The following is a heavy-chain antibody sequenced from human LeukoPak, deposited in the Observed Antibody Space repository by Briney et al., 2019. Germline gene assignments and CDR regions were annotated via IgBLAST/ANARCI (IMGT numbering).Heavy chain of an antibody. D-gene: IGHD5-12*01. CDR2: MYHSGST. Sequence: SETLSLTCAVSGYSISSGYYWGWIRQPPGRGLEWIGSMYHSGSTYYNPSLKSRVSISVDTSKNQFSLMLSSVTAADTAVYYCARSRQGWWLLDYWGQGTLVTVSS. CDR3: ARSRQGWWLLDY. J-gene: IGHJ4*02. CDR1: GYSISSGYY. V-gene: IGHV4-38-2*01.